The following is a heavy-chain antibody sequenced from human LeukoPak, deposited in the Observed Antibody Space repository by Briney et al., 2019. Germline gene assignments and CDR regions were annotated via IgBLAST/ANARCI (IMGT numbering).Heavy chain of an antibody. CDR2: IYYSGST. V-gene: IGHV4-59*11. D-gene: IGHD3-10*01. J-gene: IGHJ6*03. Sequence: SETLSLTCTVSGGSISSHYWSWIRQPPGKGLEWIGYIYYSGSTNYNPSLKSRVTISVDTSKNQFSLKLSSVTAADTAVYYCARDAGVSYYYYYFIDGWGKGTTLTVSS. CDR3: ARDAGVSYYYYYFIDG. CDR1: GGSISSHY.